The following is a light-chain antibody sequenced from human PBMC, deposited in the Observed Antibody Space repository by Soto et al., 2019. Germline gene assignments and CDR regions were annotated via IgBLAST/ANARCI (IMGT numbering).Light chain of an antibody. J-gene: IGLJ3*02. CDR2: EVS. CDR1: SSDVGGYNY. V-gene: IGLV2-14*01. CDR3: NSFRTNYTWL. Sequence: QSALTQPASVSGSPGQSITISCTGTSSDVGGYNYVSWYQQYPGKAPKLMIYEVSNRPSGVSNRFSGSKSGNTASLTISGLQAEDEADYYCNSFRTNYTWLFGGGTKVTVL.